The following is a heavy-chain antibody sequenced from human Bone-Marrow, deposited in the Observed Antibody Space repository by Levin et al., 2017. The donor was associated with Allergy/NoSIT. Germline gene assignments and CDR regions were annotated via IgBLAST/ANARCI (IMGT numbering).Heavy chain of an antibody. CDR3: ATRSAHIAASLDNYYYGLDV. V-gene: IGHV3-23*01. CDR1: GFTFSNYA. CDR2: ISGSGANT. J-gene: IGHJ6*02. D-gene: IGHD6-6*01. Sequence: PGGSLRLSCAASGFTFSNYAMSWVRQAPGKGLEWVSAISGSGANTYYADSVKGRFTISRDSSKNTLYLQMDSLRVADTAVYYCATRSAHIAASLDNYYYGLDVWGQGTTVTVSS.